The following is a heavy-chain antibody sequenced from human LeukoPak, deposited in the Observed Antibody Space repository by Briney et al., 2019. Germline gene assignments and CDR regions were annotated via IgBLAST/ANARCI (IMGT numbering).Heavy chain of an antibody. D-gene: IGHD2-2*01. Sequence: PSETLSLTCAVSGYSISSGYYWGWIRQPPGKGLEWIGSIYHSGSTYYNPSLKSRVTISVDTSKNQFSLKLSSVTAADTAVYYCARLREVVPAAMTYWGQGTLATVSS. J-gene: IGHJ4*02. V-gene: IGHV4-38-2*01. CDR2: IYHSGST. CDR3: ARLREVVPAAMTY. CDR1: GYSISSGYY.